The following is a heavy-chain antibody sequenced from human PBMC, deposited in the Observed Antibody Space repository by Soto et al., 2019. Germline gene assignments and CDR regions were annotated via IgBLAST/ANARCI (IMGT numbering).Heavy chain of an antibody. D-gene: IGHD3-3*01. CDR2: VSMDSDTI. CDR3: ARLYYDYV. Sequence: GGSLRLSCTASGFDFSTYSMNWVRQAPGKGLEWIAYVSMDSDTIHYADSVKGRFTISRDDPENSLYLQMNSLRDEDTATYYCARLYYDYVWGQGTTVTVSS. V-gene: IGHV3-48*02. CDR1: GFDFSTYS. J-gene: IGHJ6*02.